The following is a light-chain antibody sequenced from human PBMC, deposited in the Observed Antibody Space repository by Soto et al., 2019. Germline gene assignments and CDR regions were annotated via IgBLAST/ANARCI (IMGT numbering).Light chain of an antibody. Sequence: EIVMTQSPATLSASPGERATLSCRASQSVSGNLAWYQQKPGQAPRLLIYAASTRATGIPARFSGSGSGTEFTLTISSLQSEDFAVYYYQQYNNWPPITFGPGTKVDIK. CDR2: AAS. J-gene: IGKJ3*01. CDR3: QQYNNWPPIT. V-gene: IGKV3-15*01. CDR1: QSVSGN.